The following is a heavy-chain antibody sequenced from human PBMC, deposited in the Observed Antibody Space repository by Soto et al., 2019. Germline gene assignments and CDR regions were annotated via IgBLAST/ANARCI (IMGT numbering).Heavy chain of an antibody. D-gene: IGHD2-2*01. V-gene: IGHV1-2*02. Sequence: QVQLVQSGADVKTPGASVRVSCKASGYTFTGYYVHWVREAPGQGLEWMGWINPETGGTSYAQKFQGRGTLSRDTSINTAYLELSRLRFDGAAVYFCARERYQVISDGMDVLGQGTTVTVSS. CDR2: INPETGGT. CDR1: GYTFTGYY. CDR3: ARERYQVISDGMDV. J-gene: IGHJ6*02.